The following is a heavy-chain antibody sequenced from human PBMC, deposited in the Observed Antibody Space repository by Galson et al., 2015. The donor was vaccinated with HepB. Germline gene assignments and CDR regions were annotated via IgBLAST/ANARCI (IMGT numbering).Heavy chain of an antibody. D-gene: IGHD3-3*01. Sequence: SVKVPCKASGYTFTSYGISWVRQAPGQGLEWMGWISAYNGNTNYAQKLQGRVTMTTDTSTSTAYMELRSLRSDDTAVYYCARGDYDFWSGSIDYWGQGTLVTVSS. CDR2: ISAYNGNT. J-gene: IGHJ4*02. V-gene: IGHV1-18*01. CDR3: ARGDYDFWSGSIDY. CDR1: GYTFTSYG.